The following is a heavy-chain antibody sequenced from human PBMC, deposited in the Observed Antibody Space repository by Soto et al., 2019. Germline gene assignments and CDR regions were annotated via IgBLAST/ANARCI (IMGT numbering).Heavy chain of an antibody. Sequence: QVQLQESGPGLVKPSQTLSLTCTVSGGSISSGGYYWSWIRQHPGKGLEWIGYIYHSGTTYYNPSLKCLVILSVDTPKYQFALKLTSLAAADTALYYCARLRGNQLLAWFDPWGPGTLVTVAA. CDR2: IYHSGTT. CDR1: GGSISSGGYY. V-gene: IGHV4-31*01. CDR3: ARLRGNQLLAWFDP. J-gene: IGHJ5*02. D-gene: IGHD2-2*01.